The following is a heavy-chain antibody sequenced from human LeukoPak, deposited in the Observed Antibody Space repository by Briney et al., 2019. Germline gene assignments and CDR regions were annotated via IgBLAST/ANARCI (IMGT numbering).Heavy chain of an antibody. CDR2: ISGSGGST. D-gene: IGHD1-1*01. J-gene: IGHJ4*02. V-gene: IGHV3-23*01. Sequence: GGSLRLSCVVSGFTVSSNYMSWVRQAPGKGLEWVSAISGSGGSTYYADSVKGRFTISRDNSKNTLYLQMNSLRAEDTAVYYCIGNLDYWGQGTLVTVSS. CDR3: IGNLDY. CDR1: GFTVSSNY.